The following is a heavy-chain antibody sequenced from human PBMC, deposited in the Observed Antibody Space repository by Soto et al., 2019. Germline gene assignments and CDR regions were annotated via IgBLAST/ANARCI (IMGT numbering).Heavy chain of an antibody. CDR3: ARESITMIGPK. Sequence: SEPLSLTCTVSGGSITNYYWSWIRQHAGKGLEWIGRMYTKESTYYNPSLKSRVTISVDTSKNQFSLKLSSVTAADTAVYYCARESITMIGPKWGQGTLVTVSS. V-gene: IGHV4-4*07. D-gene: IGHD3-22*01. CDR1: GGSITNYY. J-gene: IGHJ4*02. CDR2: MYTKEST.